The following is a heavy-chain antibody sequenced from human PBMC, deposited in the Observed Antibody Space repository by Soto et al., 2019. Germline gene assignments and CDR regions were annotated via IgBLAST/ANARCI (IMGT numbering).Heavy chain of an antibody. Sequence: GGSLRLSCAASGFTFSDYAMTWVRQAPGKGLEWVSGIGGGGDDTYYGDSVKGRFTISRDNSKNTLYLEMNSLRGEDTAVYYCAKDAVPYNGQWDRFDRWGQGTLVTVSS. CDR2: IGGGGDDT. J-gene: IGHJ5*02. V-gene: IGHV3-23*01. D-gene: IGHD1-26*01. CDR1: GFTFSDYA. CDR3: AKDAVPYNGQWDRFDR.